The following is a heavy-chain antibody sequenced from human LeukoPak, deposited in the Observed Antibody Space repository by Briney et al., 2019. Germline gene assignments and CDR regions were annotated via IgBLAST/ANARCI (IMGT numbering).Heavy chain of an antibody. Sequence: GGSLRLSCAASGFTFDDYAIHWVRQAPGKGLEWVSLISGDDGSTYYADSVEGRFTISRDNSKNSLYLQMNSLTTEDTALYYCAKGSGSHVSSFDCWGQGTLVTVSS. D-gene: IGHD1-26*01. V-gene: IGHV3-43*02. CDR3: AKGSGSHVSSFDC. CDR1: GFTFDDYA. J-gene: IGHJ4*02. CDR2: ISGDDGST.